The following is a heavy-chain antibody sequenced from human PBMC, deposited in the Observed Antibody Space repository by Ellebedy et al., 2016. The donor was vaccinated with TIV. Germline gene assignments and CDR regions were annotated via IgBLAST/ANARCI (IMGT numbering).Heavy chain of an antibody. CDR1: GYSFPSYW. CDR3: ARQKGVVPAAMSWFDP. V-gene: IGHV5-51*01. D-gene: IGHD2-2*01. J-gene: IGHJ5*02. Sequence: GESLKISCKGSGYSFPSYWIGWVRQMPGKGLEWMGVIYPGDSDTRYSPSFQGQVTISADKSISTAYLQCRSLKASDTAMYYCARQKGVVPAAMSWFDPWGQGTLVTVSS. CDR2: IYPGDSDT.